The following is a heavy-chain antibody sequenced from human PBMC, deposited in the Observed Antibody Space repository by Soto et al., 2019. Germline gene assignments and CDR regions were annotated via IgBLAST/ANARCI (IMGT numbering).Heavy chain of an antibody. CDR3: ALLRWYPDAFDI. CDR1: GFTFSSYA. J-gene: IGHJ3*02. V-gene: IGHV3-30*04. Sequence: QVQLVESGGGVVQPGRSLRLSCAASGFTFSSYAMHWVRQAPGKGLEWVAVISYDGSNKYYADSVKGRFTISRDNSKNTLYLQMNSLRAEDTAVYYCALLRWYPDAFDIWGQGTMVTVSS. D-gene: IGHD4-17*01. CDR2: ISYDGSNK.